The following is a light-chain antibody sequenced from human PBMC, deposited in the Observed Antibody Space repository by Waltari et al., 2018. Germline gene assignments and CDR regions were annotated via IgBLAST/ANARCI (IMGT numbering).Light chain of an antibody. V-gene: IGKV3-20*01. CDR2: GAS. J-gene: IGKJ2*01. Sequence: EIVLTQSPGSLSLSPVDRATLSCRASQTISNSQLAWYQQRPGQGPRLLIYGASRRATGIPDRFSGSGSGTDFTLTISRLEPEDFAVYYCQQYGSSPETFGQGTKLEIK. CDR1: QTISNSQ. CDR3: QQYGSSPET.